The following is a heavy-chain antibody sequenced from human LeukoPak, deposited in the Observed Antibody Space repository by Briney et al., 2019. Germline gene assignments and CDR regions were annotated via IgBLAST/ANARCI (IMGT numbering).Heavy chain of an antibody. CDR3: ARTLDSSSYDDAFDI. J-gene: IGHJ3*02. CDR2: ISYDGSNK. CDR1: GFTFSSYA. V-gene: IGHV3-30-3*01. Sequence: GGSLRLSCAASGFTFSSYAMHWVRQAPGKGLEWVAVISYDGSNKYCADSVKGRFTISRDNSKNTLYLQMNSLRAEDTAVYYCARTLDSSSYDDAFDIWGQGTMVTVSS. D-gene: IGHD6-6*01.